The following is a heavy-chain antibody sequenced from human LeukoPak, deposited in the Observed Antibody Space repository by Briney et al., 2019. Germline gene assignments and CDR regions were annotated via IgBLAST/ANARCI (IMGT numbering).Heavy chain of an antibody. V-gene: IGHV3-23*01. CDR3: AKSVVPTSPIDY. D-gene: IGHD4-23*01. J-gene: IGHJ4*02. CDR2: ISGSGGST. CDR1: AFTFNRYT. Sequence: GRSLRLSCVASAFTFNRYTMSWVRQAPGKGLEWVSAISGSGGSTYYADSVKGRFTISRDNSKNTLYLQMNSLRAEDTAVYYCAKSVVPTSPIDYWGQGTLVTVSS.